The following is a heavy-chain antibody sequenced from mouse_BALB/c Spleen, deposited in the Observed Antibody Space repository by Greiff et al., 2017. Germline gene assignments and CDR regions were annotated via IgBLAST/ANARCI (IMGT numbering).Heavy chain of an antibody. CDR2: ISSGGST. CDR3: ARGNWDNAMDY. V-gene: IGHV5-6-5*01. D-gene: IGHD4-1*02. J-gene: IGHJ4*01. Sequence: EVQVVESGGGLVKPGGSLKLSCAASGFTFSSYAMSWVRQTPEKRLEWVASISSGGSTYYPDSVKGRFTISRDNARNILYLQMSSLRSEDTAMYYCARGNWDNAMDYWGQGTSVTVSS. CDR1: GFTFSSYA.